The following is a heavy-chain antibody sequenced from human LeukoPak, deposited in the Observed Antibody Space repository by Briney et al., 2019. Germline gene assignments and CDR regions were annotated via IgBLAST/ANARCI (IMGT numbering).Heavy chain of an antibody. V-gene: IGHV3-21*01. CDR3: ARGRSITLLRGVAMSDGFDV. Sequence: PGGSLRLSCAASGFTFSTSNMNWVRQAPGKGLEWVSSITSGSSYIYYANSVKGRFTISRDNAKKSLYLQMNSLRAEDTAVYYCARGRSITLLRGVAMSDGFDVWGQGAMVTVSS. CDR1: GFTFSTSN. CDR2: ITSGSSYI. J-gene: IGHJ3*01. D-gene: IGHD3-10*01.